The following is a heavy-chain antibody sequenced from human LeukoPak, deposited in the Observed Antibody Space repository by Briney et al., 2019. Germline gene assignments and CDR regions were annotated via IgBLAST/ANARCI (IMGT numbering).Heavy chain of an antibody. CDR2: ISAYNGNT. J-gene: IGHJ4*02. D-gene: IGHD3-10*01. V-gene: IGHV1-18*01. Sequence: GASVKVSCKASVYTFTSYGISWVRQAPGQGLEWMGWISAYNGNTNYAQKLQGGVTMTTDTSTSTAYMELRSLRSDDTAVYYCARDDVRPYGSGSSANDYWGQGTLVTVSS. CDR1: VYTFTSYG. CDR3: ARDDVRPYGSGSSANDY.